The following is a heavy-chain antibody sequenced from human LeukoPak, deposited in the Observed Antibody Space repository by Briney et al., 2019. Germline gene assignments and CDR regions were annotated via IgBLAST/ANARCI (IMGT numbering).Heavy chain of an antibody. V-gene: IGHV4-38-2*02. D-gene: IGHD6-13*01. CDR2: IDHSGST. CDR3: ARGGSSSWSTYYYYYYIDV. CDR1: GYSISSGYY. Sequence: SETLSLTCTVSGYSISSGYYWGWIRQPPGKGLVWTGSIDHSGSTYYNPSLKSRITISVDTSKNQFSLKLSSVSAADTAVYYCARGGSSSWSTYYYYYYIDVWGKGTTVTISS. J-gene: IGHJ6*03.